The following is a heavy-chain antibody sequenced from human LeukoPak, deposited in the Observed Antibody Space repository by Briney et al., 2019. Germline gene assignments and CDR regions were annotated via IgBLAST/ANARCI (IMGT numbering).Heavy chain of an antibody. Sequence: PSETLSLTCTVSGGSISSYYWSWIRQPPGKGLEWIGYIYTSGSTNYNPSLKRRVTISVDTSKNQFSLKLSSVTAADTAVYYCATHTIAYAFDIWGQGTMVTVSS. J-gene: IGHJ3*02. CDR3: ATHTIAYAFDI. CDR1: GGSISSYY. V-gene: IGHV4-4*09. D-gene: IGHD3-10*01. CDR2: IYTSGST.